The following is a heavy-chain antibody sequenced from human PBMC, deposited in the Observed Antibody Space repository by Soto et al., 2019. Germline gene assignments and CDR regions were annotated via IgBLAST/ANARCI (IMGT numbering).Heavy chain of an antibody. CDR2: ISSSSSYI. J-gene: IGHJ1*01. CDR3: ASNIVLVVAATPAEYFQH. D-gene: IGHD2-15*01. Sequence: EVQLVESGGGLVKPGGSLRLSCAASGFTFSSYSMNWVRQAPGKGLEWVSSISSSSSYIYYADSVKGRFTISRDNAKNSLYLQMNSLRAEDTAVYYCASNIVLVVAATPAEYFQHWGQGTLVTVSS. V-gene: IGHV3-21*01. CDR1: GFTFSSYS.